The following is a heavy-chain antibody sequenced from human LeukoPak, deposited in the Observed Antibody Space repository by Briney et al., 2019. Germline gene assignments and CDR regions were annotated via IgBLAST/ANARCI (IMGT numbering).Heavy chain of an antibody. CDR3: ARGEGGYINNWFDP. Sequence: SETLSLTCTVSGGSISNYYWSWIRQPPRKGLEWIGYIFSSGSTTYNPSLKSRVTISVDTSKNQFSLKLSSVTAADTAVYYCARGEGGYINNWFDPWGQGTLVTVSS. CDR2: IFSSGST. D-gene: IGHD5-18*01. J-gene: IGHJ5*02. V-gene: IGHV4-59*08. CDR1: GGSISNYY.